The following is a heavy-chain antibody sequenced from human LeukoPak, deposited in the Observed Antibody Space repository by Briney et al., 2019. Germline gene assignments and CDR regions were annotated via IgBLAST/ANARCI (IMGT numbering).Heavy chain of an antibody. Sequence: SETLSLTRTVSGGSISSGGYYWSWIRQHPGKGLEWIGEIYHSGTTNYNPSLKSRVTISLDKSRNQFSLNLNSVSAADTAVYYCARSYFGSGTFNGFDYWGQGTLVTVSS. CDR3: ARSYFGSGTFNGFDY. D-gene: IGHD3-10*01. CDR2: IYHSGTT. CDR1: GGSISSGGYY. V-gene: IGHV4-39*07. J-gene: IGHJ4*02.